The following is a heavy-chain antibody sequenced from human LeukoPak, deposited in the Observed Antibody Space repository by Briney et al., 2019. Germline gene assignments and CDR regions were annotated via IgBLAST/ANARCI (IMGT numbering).Heavy chain of an antibody. D-gene: IGHD3-22*01. J-gene: IGHJ4*02. CDR2: IIPILGIA. Sequence: ASVKVSCKASGGTFSSYAISWVRQAPGQGLEWMGRIIPILGIANYAQKFQGRVTITADKSTSTAYMELSSLRSEDTAVYYCAREEGPLNYYDSSGPIGFDYWGQGTLVTVSS. CDR3: AREEGPLNYYDSSGPIGFDY. V-gene: IGHV1-69*04. CDR1: GGTFSSYA.